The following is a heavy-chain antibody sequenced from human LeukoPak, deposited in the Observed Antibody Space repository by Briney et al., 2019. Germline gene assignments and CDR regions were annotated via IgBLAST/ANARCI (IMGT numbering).Heavy chain of an antibody. J-gene: IGHJ4*02. Sequence: GGSLRLSCAASGFTFSRYWMSWVRQAPGKGLEWVANIKQDGSEIYYVASVKGRFTVSRDNAKNSLSLQMNSLRADDTAVYYCARRGSYGDYSVYWGQGTLVTVSS. D-gene: IGHD4-17*01. CDR1: GFTFSRYW. V-gene: IGHV3-7*05. CDR2: IKQDGSEI. CDR3: ARRGSYGDYSVY.